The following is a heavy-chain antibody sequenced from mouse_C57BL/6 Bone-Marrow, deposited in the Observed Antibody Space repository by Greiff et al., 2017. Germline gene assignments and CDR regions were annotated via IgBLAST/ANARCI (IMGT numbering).Heavy chain of an antibody. V-gene: IGHV1-64*01. CDR3: ARATKIVSFDY. CDR2: IHPNSGST. Sequence: QVQLQQPGAELVKPGASVKLSCKASGYTFTSYWMHWVKQRPGQGLEWIGMIHPNSGSTNYNEKFKSKATLTVDKSSSTAYMQLSSLTSEDSAVYYGARATKIVSFDYWGQGTTLAVSS. J-gene: IGHJ2*01. D-gene: IGHD2-12*01. CDR1: GYTFTSYW.